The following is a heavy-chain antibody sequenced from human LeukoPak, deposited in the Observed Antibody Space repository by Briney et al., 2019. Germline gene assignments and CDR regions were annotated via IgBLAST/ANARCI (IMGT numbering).Heavy chain of an antibody. CDR3: ARGRSDAGTDY. D-gene: IGHD6-13*01. CDR2: IIPIFGTA. J-gene: IGHJ4*02. V-gene: IGHV1-69*13. Sequence: ASVKVSCKASGGTFSSYAISWVQQAPGQGLEWMGGIIPIFGTANYAQKFQGRVTITADESTSTAYMELSSLRSEDTAVYYCARGRSDAGTDYWGQGTLVTVSS. CDR1: GGTFSSYA.